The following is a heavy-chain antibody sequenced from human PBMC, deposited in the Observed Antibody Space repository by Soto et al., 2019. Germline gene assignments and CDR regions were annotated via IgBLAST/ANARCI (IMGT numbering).Heavy chain of an antibody. J-gene: IGHJ4*02. V-gene: IGHV3-48*01. CDR2: ISSSSSTI. CDR1: GFTFSSYS. D-gene: IGHD2-15*01. Sequence: EVQLVESGGGLVQPGGSLRLSCAASGFTFSSYSMNWVRQAPGKGLEWVSYISSSSSTIYYADSENGRFTISRDNAKNSLYLQMNSLRAEDTAVYYCARGDCSGGSCYSFDYWGQGTLVTVSS. CDR3: ARGDCSGGSCYSFDY.